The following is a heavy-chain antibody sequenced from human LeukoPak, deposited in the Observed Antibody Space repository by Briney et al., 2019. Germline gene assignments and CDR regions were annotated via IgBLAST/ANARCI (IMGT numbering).Heavy chain of an antibody. D-gene: IGHD6-13*01. V-gene: IGHV3-66*01. Sequence: GGSLSLSYAASGFTVSTNYMNWVRQAPGKGLEWVSFIYRDGSTYYADSVKGRFTLSRDNSKNTLYLQMNSLRAEDTAVYYCARAPYSRTWYLDYWGQGTRVTVSS. CDR1: GFTVSTNY. CDR3: ARAPYSRTWYLDY. CDR2: IYRDGST. J-gene: IGHJ4*02.